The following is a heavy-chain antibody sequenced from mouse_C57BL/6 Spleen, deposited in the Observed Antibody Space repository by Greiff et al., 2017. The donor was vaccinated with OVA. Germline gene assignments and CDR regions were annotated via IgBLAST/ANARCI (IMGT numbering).Heavy chain of an antibody. J-gene: IGHJ1*03. CDR2: IYPSDSET. CDR3: SRSSVSNLYFDF. Sequence: QVQLKQSGAELVRPGSSVKLSCKASSYTFTSYWMDWVKQRPGQGLEWIGNIYPSDSETHYNQKFKDKATLTVDKSSSTAYMQLSSLTSEDSAFYYSSRSSVSNLYFDFLGTSTTVTVSS. CDR1: SYTFTSYW. V-gene: IGHV1-61*01. D-gene: IGHD2-5*01.